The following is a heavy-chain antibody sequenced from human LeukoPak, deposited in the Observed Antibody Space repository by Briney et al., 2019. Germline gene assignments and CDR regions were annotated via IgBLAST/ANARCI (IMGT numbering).Heavy chain of an antibody. V-gene: IGHV4-61*08. J-gene: IGHJ4*02. CDR2: IYYSGST. CDR1: GGSISSGGYR. Sequence: PSETLSLTCAVSGGSISSGGYRWTWIRQYPGKGLEWIGYIYYSGSTNYNPSLKSRVTISVDTSKNQFSLKLSSVTAADTAVYYCARFHCSGGSCYMDYWGQGTLVTVSS. CDR3: ARFHCSGGSCYMDY. D-gene: IGHD2-15*01.